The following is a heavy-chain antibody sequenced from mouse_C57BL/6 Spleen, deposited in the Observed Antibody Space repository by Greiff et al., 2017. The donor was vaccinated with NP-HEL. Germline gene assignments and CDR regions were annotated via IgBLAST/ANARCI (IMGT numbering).Heavy chain of an antibody. Sequence: EVMLVESGGGLVKPGGSLKLSCAASGFTFSSYAMSWVRQTPEKRLEWVATISDGGSYTYYPDNVKGRFTISRDNAKNNLYLQMSHLKSEDTAMYYCAREGNYYGSSGYFDVWGTGTTVTVSS. D-gene: IGHD1-1*01. CDR3: AREGNYYGSSGYFDV. CDR2: ISDGGSYT. CDR1: GFTFSSYA. V-gene: IGHV5-4*01. J-gene: IGHJ1*03.